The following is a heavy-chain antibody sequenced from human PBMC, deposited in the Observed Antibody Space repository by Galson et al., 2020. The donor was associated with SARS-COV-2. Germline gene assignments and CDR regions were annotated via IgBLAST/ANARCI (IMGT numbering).Heavy chain of an antibody. CDR3: ARDHFSTYYDSEAPPRNYFDY. CDR1: GFTFSSYA. CDR2: ISYDGSNK. V-gene: IGHV3-30*04. Sequence: GESLKISCAASGFTFSSYAMHWVRQAPGKGLEWVAVISYDGSNKYYADSVKGRFTISRDNSKNTLYLQMNSLRAEDTAVYYCARDHFSTYYDSEAPPRNYFDYWGQGTLVTVSS. J-gene: IGHJ4*02. D-gene: IGHD3-22*01.